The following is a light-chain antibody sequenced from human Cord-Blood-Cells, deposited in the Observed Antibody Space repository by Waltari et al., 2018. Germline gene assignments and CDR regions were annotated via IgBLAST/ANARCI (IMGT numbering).Light chain of an antibody. CDR2: DVS. CDR1: SSDVGGYNY. Sequence: QSALTQPASVSGSPGQSIAIPCTGTSSDVGGYNYVSWYQQPPGKAPKLMIYDVSNRPSGVSNRFSGSKSGNTASLTISGLQAEDEADYYCSSYTSSSTLFGGGTKLTVL. J-gene: IGLJ2*01. CDR3: SSYTSSSTL. V-gene: IGLV2-14*01.